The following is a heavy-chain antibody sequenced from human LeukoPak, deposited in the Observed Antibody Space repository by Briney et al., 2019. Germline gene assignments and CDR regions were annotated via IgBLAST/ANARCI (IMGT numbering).Heavy chain of an antibody. D-gene: IGHD3-9*01. Sequence: ASVTVSCKVSGYTLTELSMHWVRQAPGKGLEWMGGFDPEDGETIYAQKFQGRVTMTEDTSTDTAYMELSSLRSEDTAVYYCATDVKGPYDILTGYASDAFDIWGQGTMVTVSS. J-gene: IGHJ3*02. CDR1: GYTLTELS. V-gene: IGHV1-24*01. CDR3: ATDVKGPYDILTGYASDAFDI. CDR2: FDPEDGET.